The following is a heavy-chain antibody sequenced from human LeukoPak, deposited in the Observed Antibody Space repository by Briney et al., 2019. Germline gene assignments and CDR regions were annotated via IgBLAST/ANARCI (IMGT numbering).Heavy chain of an antibody. CDR3: ASPAYYDILTGLPF. CDR1: GFTFSSYW. D-gene: IGHD3-9*01. CDR2: INSDGSST. V-gene: IGHV3-74*01. Sequence: HSGGSLRLSCAASGFTFSSYWMHWVRHAPGKGLVWVSRINSDGSSTSYADSVKGRFTISRDNAKNTLYLQMNSLRAEDTAVYYCASPAYYDILTGLPFWGQGTLVTVSS. J-gene: IGHJ4*02.